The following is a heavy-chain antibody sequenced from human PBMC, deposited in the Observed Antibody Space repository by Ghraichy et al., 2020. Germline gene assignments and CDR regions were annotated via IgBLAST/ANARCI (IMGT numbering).Heavy chain of an antibody. V-gene: IGHV3-48*02. CDR3: ARPSKVVRFYYYDGMDV. CDR1: GFTFSSYS. J-gene: IGHJ6*02. Sequence: GGSLRLSCVGSGFTFSSYSMNWVRQSPGKGLEWVSYITSSSRFISYADSVKGRFTISRDNAQNSLYLEMNSLRDEDTAVYYCARPSKVVRFYYYDGMDVWGQGTTVTVSS. D-gene: IGHD4-23*01. CDR2: ITSSSRFI.